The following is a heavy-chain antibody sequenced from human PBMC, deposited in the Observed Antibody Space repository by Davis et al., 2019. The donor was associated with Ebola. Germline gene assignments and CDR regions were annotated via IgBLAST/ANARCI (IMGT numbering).Heavy chain of an antibody. Sequence: GESLKISRAASGFTFSSYGMHWVRQAPGKGLEWVAVIWYDGSNKYYADSVKGRFTISRDNSKNTLYLQMNSLRAEDTAVYYCARENIYTVTLEYYYYYGMDVWGQGTTVTVSS. CDR1: GFTFSSYG. J-gene: IGHJ6*02. V-gene: IGHV3-33*01. D-gene: IGHD4-11*01. CDR3: ARENIYTVTLEYYYYYGMDV. CDR2: IWYDGSNK.